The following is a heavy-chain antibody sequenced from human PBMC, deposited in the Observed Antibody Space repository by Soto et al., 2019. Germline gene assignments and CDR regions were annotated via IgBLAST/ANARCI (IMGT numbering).Heavy chain of an antibody. CDR2: ISAYNGNT. Sequence: ASVKLSCKASGYTFTSYGISWVRQAPGQGLEWMGWISAYNGNTNYAQKLQGRVTMTTDTSTSTAYMELRSLRSDDTAVYYCARNLVVPAAFWFDPWGQGTLVTVSS. D-gene: IGHD2-2*01. CDR3: ARNLVVPAAFWFDP. V-gene: IGHV1-18*01. CDR1: GYTFTSYG. J-gene: IGHJ5*02.